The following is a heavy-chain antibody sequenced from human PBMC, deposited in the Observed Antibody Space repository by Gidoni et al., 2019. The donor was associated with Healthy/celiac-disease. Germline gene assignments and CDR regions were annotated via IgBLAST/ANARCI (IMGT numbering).Heavy chain of an antibody. CDR3: ARDARGDRIAVADHNWFDP. D-gene: IGHD6-19*01. CDR1: GFTFSSYA. CDR2: ISYDGSNK. Sequence: QVQLVESGGGVVQPGRSLRLSCAASGFTFSSYAMHWVRQAPGKGLEWVEVISYDGSNKYYADSVKGRFTISRDNSKNTLYLQMNSLRAEDTAVYYCARDARGDRIAVADHNWFDPWGQGTLVTVSS. J-gene: IGHJ5*02. V-gene: IGHV3-30*01.